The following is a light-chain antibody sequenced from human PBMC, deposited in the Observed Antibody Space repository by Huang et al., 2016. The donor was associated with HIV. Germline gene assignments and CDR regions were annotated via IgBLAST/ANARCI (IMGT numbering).Light chain of an antibody. CDR2: GAS. CDR1: QAISNS. J-gene: IGKJ1*01. CDR3: QQYFSTPRT. V-gene: IGKV1-NL1*01. Sequence: DIQMTQSPSSLSASVEDKVSITCRASQAISNSLVWYQQQPGKAPKLLLYGASRLESGVSCRFSGCGSGTEYTLTISSLQPEDFATYYCQQYFSTPRTFGQGTKVEIK.